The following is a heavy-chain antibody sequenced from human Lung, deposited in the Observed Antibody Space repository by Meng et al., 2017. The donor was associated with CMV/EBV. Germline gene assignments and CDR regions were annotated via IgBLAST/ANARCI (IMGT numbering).Heavy chain of an antibody. CDR1: GDIVSSNSAA. CDR3: ARGINGGCGD. Sequence: QVQLHTSAPGLIKPSQTLSLTCAISGDIVSSNSAAWHWIRQSPSRGLEWLGRTYYRSKWYHEYAVSVKSRITISPDTPKNKFSLQLNSMTPEDTAVYYCARGINGGCGDWGQGTLVTVSS. V-gene: IGHV6-1*01. CDR2: TYYRSKWYH. J-gene: IGHJ4*02. D-gene: IGHD4-23*01.